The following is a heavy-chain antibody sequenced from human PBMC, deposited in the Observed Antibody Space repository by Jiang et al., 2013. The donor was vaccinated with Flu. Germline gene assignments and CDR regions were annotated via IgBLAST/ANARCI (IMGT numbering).Heavy chain of an antibody. CDR2: IYYSGSA. CDR1: GGSISNSGNH. J-gene: IGHJ6*02. V-gene: IGHV4-39*02. D-gene: IGHD2-2*01. CDR3: ARVVAAATRGYYGMDV. Sequence: PGLVKPSGTLSLTCTVSGGSISNSGNHWGWIRQSPGKGLEWIGYIYYSGSAYSNPSLKSRVTMSVDTSKNHFSLRLSSVTAADKGVYYCARVVAAATRGYYGMDVWGQGTTVTVSS.